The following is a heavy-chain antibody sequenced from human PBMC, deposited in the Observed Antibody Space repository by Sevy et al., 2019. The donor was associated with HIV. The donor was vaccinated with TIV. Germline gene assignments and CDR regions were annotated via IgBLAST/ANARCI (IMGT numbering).Heavy chain of an antibody. CDR2: INPNSGGT. D-gene: IGHD3-22*01. J-gene: IGHJ4*02. Sequence: ASVKVSCKASGYTFTGYYMHWVRQAPGQGLEWMGRINPNSGGTNYAQTFQGRVTMTRDTSISTAYMELSRLRSDDTAVYYCARDCYDSSGYYYFDYWDQGTLVTVSS. V-gene: IGHV1-2*06. CDR1: GYTFTGYY. CDR3: ARDCYDSSGYYYFDY.